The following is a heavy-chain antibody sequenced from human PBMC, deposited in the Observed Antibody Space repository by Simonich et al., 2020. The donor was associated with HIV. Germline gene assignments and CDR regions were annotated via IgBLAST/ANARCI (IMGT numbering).Heavy chain of an antibody. D-gene: IGHD2-2*01. V-gene: IGHV3-21*01. Sequence: EVQLVESGGGLVKPGGSLRLSCAASGFTFSSYSMNWVRQAPGKGLEWVSSISSSSRYIYYADSVKGRFTISRDNAKNSLYLQMNSLRAEHTAVYYCARDGRKGSSTSCSDYWGQGTLVTVSS. CDR2: ISSSSRYI. CDR1: GFTFSSYS. CDR3: ARDGRKGSSTSCSDY. J-gene: IGHJ4*02.